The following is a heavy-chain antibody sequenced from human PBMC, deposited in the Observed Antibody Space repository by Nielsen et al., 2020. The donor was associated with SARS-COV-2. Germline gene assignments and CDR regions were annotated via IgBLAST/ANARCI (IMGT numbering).Heavy chain of an antibody. J-gene: IGHJ4*02. V-gene: IGHV3-33*06. CDR2: IWYDGSNK. CDR1: GFTFSSYG. Sequence: GESLKISCAASGFTFSSYGMHWVRQAPGKGLEWVAVIWYDGSNKYYADSVKGRFTISRDNSKNTLYLQMNSLRAEDTAVYYCAKERGGYCSSTSCYTGYYFDYWGQGTLVTVSS. D-gene: IGHD2-2*02. CDR3: AKERGGYCSSTSCYTGYYFDY.